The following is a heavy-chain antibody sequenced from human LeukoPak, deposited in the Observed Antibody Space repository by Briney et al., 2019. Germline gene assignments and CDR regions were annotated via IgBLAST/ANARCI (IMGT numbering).Heavy chain of an antibody. D-gene: IGHD5-18*01. J-gene: IGHJ4*02. Sequence: GGSLRLSCAASGFTFSSYSMNWVRQAPGKGLEWVSSISSSSGYIYYADSVKGRFTISRDNAKNSLYLQMNSLRAEDTAVYYCARGGYSYGGHRYWGQGTLVTVSS. CDR3: ARGGYSYGGHRY. CDR2: ISSSSGYI. CDR1: GFTFSSYS. V-gene: IGHV3-21*01.